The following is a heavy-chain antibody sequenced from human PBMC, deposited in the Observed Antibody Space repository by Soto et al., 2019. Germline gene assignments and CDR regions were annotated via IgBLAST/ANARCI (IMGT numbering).Heavy chain of an antibody. V-gene: IGHV1-46*01. CDR1: GYRFTAYY. J-gene: IGHJ4*02. D-gene: IGHD2-21*02. CDR2: INPSSGVA. CDR3: SRSPPLRECPGGDCSHFDY. Sequence: QVQLVQSGAGVQKPGASVKVSCEASGYRFTAYYMHWVRQAPGQGLEWMAIINPSSGVANYAQRFPGRFTMTRDTSTSTVYMEPSRLRSEDTAVYYCSRSPPLRECPGGDCSHFDYWGQGTLVTVS.